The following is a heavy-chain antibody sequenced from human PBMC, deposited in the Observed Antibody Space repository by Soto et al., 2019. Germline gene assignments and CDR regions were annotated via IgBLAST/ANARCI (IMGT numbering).Heavy chain of an antibody. J-gene: IGHJ4*02. CDR2: INESGST. D-gene: IGHD1-1*01. V-gene: IGHV4-34*01. CDR1: GQSFSGHS. Sequence: QVQLQQWSAGLVKPSETLSLSCAVYGQSFSGHSWAWIRQPPGKGLEWIGEINESGSTYYNPSLKSRVTISTDTSKNQFSLKLSSVSAADTAAYFCARGSGIVALPGELEDVNYDYWGQGTLGNVSS. CDR3: ARGSGIVALPGELEDVNYDY.